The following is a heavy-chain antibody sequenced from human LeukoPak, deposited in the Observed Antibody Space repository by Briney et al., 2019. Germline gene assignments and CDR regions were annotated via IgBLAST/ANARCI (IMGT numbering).Heavy chain of an antibody. CDR2: ISAYNGNT. CDR1: GYTFTIYG. Sequence: ASVKVSCKASGYTFTIYGISWVRQAPGQGREWMGWISAYNGNTNYAQKLQGRVTMTTDTSTSTAYMELSSLRSEDTAVYYCARDNSVRDEAWWFNPWGQGTLVTVSS. V-gene: IGHV1-18*01. J-gene: IGHJ5*02. D-gene: IGHD5-24*01. CDR3: ARDNSVRDEAWWFNP.